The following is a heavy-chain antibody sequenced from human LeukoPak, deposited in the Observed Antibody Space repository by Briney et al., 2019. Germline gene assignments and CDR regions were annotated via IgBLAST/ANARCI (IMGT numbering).Heavy chain of an antibody. J-gene: IGHJ4*02. CDR1: GGIFSSYA. V-gene: IGHV1-69*05. Sequence: SVKVSCKASGGIFSSYAISWVRQAPGQGLEWMGGIIPIFGTANYAQKFQGRVTITTDESTSTAYMELSSLRSEDTAVYYCASWIGGSYDAGYYWGQGTLVTVSS. CDR2: IIPIFGTA. CDR3: ASWIGGSYDAGYY. D-gene: IGHD1-26*01.